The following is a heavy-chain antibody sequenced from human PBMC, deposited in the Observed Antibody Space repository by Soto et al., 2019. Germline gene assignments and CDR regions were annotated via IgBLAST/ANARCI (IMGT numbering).Heavy chain of an antibody. J-gene: IGHJ5*02. CDR2: IYSSGST. CDR1: GGSISNYY. V-gene: IGHV4-59*01. D-gene: IGHD3-16*01. CDR3: CRDQSWQDVVWWFDP. Sequence: PSETLSLTCTVSGGSISNYYWNWIRQSPGKGLEWIGYIYSSGSTHYNPSLQNRVTISIDTSKNQVSLKVNSVTAADTAVYYCCRDQSWQDVVWWFDPWGQGTLVTVSS.